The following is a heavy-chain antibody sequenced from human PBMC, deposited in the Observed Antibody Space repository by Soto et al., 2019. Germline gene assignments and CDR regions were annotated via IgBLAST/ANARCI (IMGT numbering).Heavy chain of an antibody. J-gene: IGHJ4*01. Sequence: GASVKVSCKASGNTFISYDINWVRQATGQGLEWMGWMNPKSANTGYAQNFQGRVTMTRNTSISTAYMELSSLRSEDTAVYYCARSPSWETTVTPYYFDSWG. CDR3: ARSPSWETTVTPYYFDS. CDR2: MNPKSANT. CDR1: GNTFISYD. V-gene: IGHV1-8*01. D-gene: IGHD4-4*01.